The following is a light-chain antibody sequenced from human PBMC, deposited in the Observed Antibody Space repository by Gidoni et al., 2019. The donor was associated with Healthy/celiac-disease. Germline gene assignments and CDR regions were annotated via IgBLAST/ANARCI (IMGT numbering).Light chain of an antibody. CDR1: QSVSSSY. Sequence: EIVFTQSQGPLSLSPGERATLSCRASQSVSSSYLAWYQQNPGQDPRLLIYGASSRATGIPDSFSGSGSGTDFTLTISRLESEDFAVYYCQQYGSSPPYTFGQGTKLEIK. J-gene: IGKJ2*01. CDR3: QQYGSSPPYT. CDR2: GAS. V-gene: IGKV3-20*01.